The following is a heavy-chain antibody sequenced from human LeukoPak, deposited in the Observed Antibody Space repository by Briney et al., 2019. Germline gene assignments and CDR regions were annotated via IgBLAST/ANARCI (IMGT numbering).Heavy chain of an antibody. D-gene: IGHD3-3*02. V-gene: IGHV3-74*01. CDR1: GFTFSSYW. J-gene: IGHJ6*03. Sequence: PGGSLRLSCAASGFTFSSYWMHWVRQAPGKGLVWVSRINSDGSSTSYADSVKGRFTISRDNAKNTLYLQMNSLKTEDTAVYYCTRSLLGSYYYMDVWGKGTTVTVSS. CDR3: TRSLLGSYYYMDV. CDR2: INSDGSST.